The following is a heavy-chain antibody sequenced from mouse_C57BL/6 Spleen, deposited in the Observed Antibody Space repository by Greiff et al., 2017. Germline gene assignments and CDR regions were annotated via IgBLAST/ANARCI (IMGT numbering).Heavy chain of an antibody. CDR2: INPNNGGT. J-gene: IGHJ2*01. D-gene: IGHD4-1*01. CDR1: GYTFTDYN. Sequence: EVQRVESGPELVKPGASVKMSCKASGYTFTDYNMHWVKQSHGKSLEWIGYINPNNGGTSYNQKFKGKATLTVNKSSSTAYMELRSLTSEDSAVYYCAREDWSGYFDYWGQGTTLTVSS. CDR3: AREDWSGYFDY. V-gene: IGHV1-22*01.